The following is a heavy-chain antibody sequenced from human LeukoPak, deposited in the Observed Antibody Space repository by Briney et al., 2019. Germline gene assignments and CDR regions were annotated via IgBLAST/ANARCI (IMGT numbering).Heavy chain of an antibody. Sequence: LAGGSLRLSCAASGFTFSSYWMCWVRQAPGKGLGWVAIIKQDGSDKYYVDSVEGRFIIPRDNAKNSLYMQMNSLRADDTAVHYCLTSPRSHRFDYWGQGTLLTVSS. V-gene: IGHV3-7*01. CDR3: LTSPRSHRFDY. CDR2: IKQDGSDK. J-gene: IGHJ4*02. D-gene: IGHD1-20*01. CDR1: GFTFSSYW.